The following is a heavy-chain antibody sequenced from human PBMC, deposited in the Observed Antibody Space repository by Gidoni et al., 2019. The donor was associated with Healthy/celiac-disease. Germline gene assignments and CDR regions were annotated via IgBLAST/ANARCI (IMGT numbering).Heavy chain of an antibody. J-gene: IGHJ6*02. Sequence: EVQLVESGGGLVKPGGSLRLSCAASGFTFSSYSMNWVRQAPGKGLEWVSSISSSGITIYYADSVKGRFTISRDNAKNLLYLQMNSLRAEDTAVYYCARTLLGSGSYYGDYYYGMDVWGQGTTVTVSS. V-gene: IGHV3-21*01. CDR2: ISSSGITI. CDR1: GFTFSSYS. D-gene: IGHD1-26*01. CDR3: ARTLLGSGSYYGDYYYGMDV.